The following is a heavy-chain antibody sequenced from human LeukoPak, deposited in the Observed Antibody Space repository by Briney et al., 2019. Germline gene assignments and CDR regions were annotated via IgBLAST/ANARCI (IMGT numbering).Heavy chain of an antibody. CDR3: ARDSWGVVVFDY. CDR2: ISGNALST. J-gene: IGHJ4*02. D-gene: IGHD2-15*01. V-gene: IGHV3-23*01. CDR1: GFTFSSYA. Sequence: GGSLRLSCAASGFTFSSYAMTWVRQAPGKGLEWVSGISGNALSTYYADSVKGRFTISRDNSKTTLYLQMNSLRAEDTAVYYCARDSWGVVVFDYWGQGTLVTVSS.